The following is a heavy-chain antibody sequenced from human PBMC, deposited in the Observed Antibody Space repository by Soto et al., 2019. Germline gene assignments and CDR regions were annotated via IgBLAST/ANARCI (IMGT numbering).Heavy chain of an antibody. CDR1: GYTFTSYG. V-gene: IGHV1-18*01. Sequence: ASVKVSCKASGYTFTSYGISWVRQAPGQGLEWMGWINAYNGNTNYAQKLQGRVTMTTDTSTSTAYMELRSLRSDDTAVYYCARDRPPSYDILTGYYAYYGMDVWGQGTTVTVSS. D-gene: IGHD3-9*01. J-gene: IGHJ6*02. CDR3: ARDRPPSYDILTGYYAYYGMDV. CDR2: INAYNGNT.